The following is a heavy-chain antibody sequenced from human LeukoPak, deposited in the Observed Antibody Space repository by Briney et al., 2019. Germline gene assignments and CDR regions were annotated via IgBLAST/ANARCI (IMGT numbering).Heavy chain of an antibody. CDR1: GFTFSDYW. V-gene: IGHV3-7*03. D-gene: IGHD3-9*01. J-gene: IGHJ4*02. CDR2: IKHDGGDK. Sequence: GGSLRLSCAASGFTFSDYWMSWVRLAPGKGLEWVANIKHDGGDKHYVDSVKGRFTIARDSAKNSLNLQMHSLRAEDTAVYYCARGGNYDILTGYIFDYWGQGPLVTVSS. CDR3: ARGGNYDILTGYIFDY.